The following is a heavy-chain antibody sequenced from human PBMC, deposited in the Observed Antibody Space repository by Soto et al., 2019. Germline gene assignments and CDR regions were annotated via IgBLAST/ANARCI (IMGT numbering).Heavy chain of an antibody. CDR2: IYYSGST. D-gene: IGHD6-6*01. Sequence: QVQLQESGPGLVKPSQTLSLTCTVSGGSISSGGYFWSWIRQHPGKGLEWIGFIYYSGSTYYNPSVNSRVTISVDTSKNQFSLKLSSVTAADTAVYYCAREWAAPYYYYGMDVWGQGTTVTVSS. V-gene: IGHV4-31*03. CDR3: AREWAAPYYYYGMDV. J-gene: IGHJ6*02. CDR1: GGSISSGGYF.